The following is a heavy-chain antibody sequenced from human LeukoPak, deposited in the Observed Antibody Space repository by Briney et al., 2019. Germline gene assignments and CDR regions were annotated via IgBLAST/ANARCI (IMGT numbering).Heavy chain of an antibody. Sequence: GGTQRLSCAASGFTFSSYSMNWVRQAPGKGLEWVSYISSSSSTIYYADSVKGRFTISRDNAKNSLYLQMNSLRAEDTAVYYCASWVTVPDDPTGYWGQGTLVTVSS. CDR2: ISSSSSTI. J-gene: IGHJ4*02. D-gene: IGHD4-17*01. CDR3: ASWVTVPDDPTGY. V-gene: IGHV3-48*01. CDR1: GFTFSSYS.